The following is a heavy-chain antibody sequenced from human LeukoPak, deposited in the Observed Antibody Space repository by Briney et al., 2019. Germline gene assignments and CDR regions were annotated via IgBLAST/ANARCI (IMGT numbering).Heavy chain of an antibody. J-gene: IGHJ4*02. D-gene: IGHD4-23*01. V-gene: IGHV4-59*08. CDR1: GGSISSYY. CDR2: IYYSGST. CDR3: ARQYGGNFAPDY. Sequence: SETLSLTCTVSGGSISSYYWSWIRQPPGKGLEWIGYIYYSGSTNYNPSLMSRVTISVDTSKNQFSLKLSSVTAADTAVYYCARQYGGNFAPDYWGQGTLVTVSS.